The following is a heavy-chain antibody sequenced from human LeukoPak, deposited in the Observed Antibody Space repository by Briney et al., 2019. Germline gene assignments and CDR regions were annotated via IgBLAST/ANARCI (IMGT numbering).Heavy chain of an antibody. Sequence: SETLSLTCAVHGGSFSGYHWNWIRQFPGKGLEWIGEINDRGHTNYNPSLESRVTISVDTSKKQFSLKLSSVAAADTAVYYCARDPTTVVTTPYYFDLWGQGTLVTVSS. V-gene: IGHV4-34*01. CDR1: GGSFSGYH. CDR3: ARDPTTVVTTPYYFDL. D-gene: IGHD4-23*01. J-gene: IGHJ4*02. CDR2: INDRGHT.